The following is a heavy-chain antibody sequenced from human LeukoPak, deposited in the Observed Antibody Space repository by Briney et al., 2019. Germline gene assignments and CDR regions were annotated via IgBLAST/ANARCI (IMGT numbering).Heavy chain of an antibody. V-gene: IGHV4-59*12. CDR3: ARARGLFDWLSPFDS. Sequence: ASETLSLTCTVSGGSISSYYWSWIRQPPGKGLEWIGYIYYSGSTNYNPSLKSRVTISVDTSKNQFSLKLSSLRAEDTAVYYCARARGLFDWLSPFDSWGQGTLVTVSS. J-gene: IGHJ4*02. D-gene: IGHD3-9*01. CDR2: IYYSGST. CDR1: GGSISSYY.